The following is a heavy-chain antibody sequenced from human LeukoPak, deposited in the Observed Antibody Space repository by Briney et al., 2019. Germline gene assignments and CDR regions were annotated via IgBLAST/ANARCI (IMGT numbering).Heavy chain of an antibody. CDR3: ARGRKDVVVVPEEFDY. D-gene: IGHD2-2*01. V-gene: IGHV1-69*04. Sequence: ASVKVSCKASGGTFSSYAISWVRQAPGQGLEWMGRIIPILDIANYAQKFQGRVTITADKSTSTAYMELSSLRSEDTAVYYCARGRKDVVVVPEEFDYWGQGTLVTVSS. CDR2: IIPILDIA. J-gene: IGHJ4*02. CDR1: GGTFSSYA.